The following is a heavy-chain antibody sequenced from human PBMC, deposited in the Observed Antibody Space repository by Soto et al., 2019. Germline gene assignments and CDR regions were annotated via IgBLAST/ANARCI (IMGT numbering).Heavy chain of an antibody. CDR1: GYTFTGYY. V-gene: IGHV1-2*02. CDR2: INPNGGGT. Sequence: ASVKVSCKASGYTFTGYYMHWVRQAPGQGLEWMGWINPNGGGTNYAQKFQGRVTMTRDTSTSTVYMELSSLRSEDTAVYYCARVLASSSSPFDYWGKGTLVTVSS. CDR3: ARVLASSSSPFDY. J-gene: IGHJ4*02. D-gene: IGHD6-6*01.